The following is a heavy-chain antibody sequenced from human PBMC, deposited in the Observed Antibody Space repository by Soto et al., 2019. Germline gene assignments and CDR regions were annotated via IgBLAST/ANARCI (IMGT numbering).Heavy chain of an antibody. CDR2: IIPIFGTA. CDR1: GGTFSSYA. J-gene: IGHJ6*02. V-gene: IGHV1-69*13. Sequence: VKVSCKASGGTFSSYAISWVRQAPGQGLEWMGGIIPIFGTANYAQKFQGRVTITADESTSTAYMELSSLRSEDTAVYYCASRITMIFYYYYYGMDVWGQGTTVTVSS. CDR3: ASRITMIFYYYYYGMDV. D-gene: IGHD3-22*01.